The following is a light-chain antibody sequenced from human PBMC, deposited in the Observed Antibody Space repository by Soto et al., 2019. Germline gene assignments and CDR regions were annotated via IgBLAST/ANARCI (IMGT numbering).Light chain of an antibody. V-gene: IGKV3-15*01. Sequence: EILMTQSPATLSVSPGERAALSCRASQSVSTNLALYQQKPGQAPRVLIYGASTRATDIPARFSGSGSETEFTLTISSLQSEDFAVYYCQQYNKWPLTFGQGTRLEIK. CDR1: QSVSTN. J-gene: IGKJ5*01. CDR3: QQYNKWPLT. CDR2: GAS.